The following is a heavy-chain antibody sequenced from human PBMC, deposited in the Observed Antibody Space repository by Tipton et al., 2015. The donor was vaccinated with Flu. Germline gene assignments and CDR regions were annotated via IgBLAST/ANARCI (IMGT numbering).Heavy chain of an antibody. CDR1: GFPFSSHW. V-gene: IGHV3-7*01. D-gene: IGHD5-12*01. CDR3: ATIRGYGGYDSGY. Sequence: SLRLSCAASGFPFSSHWMSWVRQAPGKGLEWVGNIKPEGSEKYYMDSVKGRFTISRDNARNSLYLQMNSLRAEDTAIYYCATIRGYGGYDSGYWGQGTLVTVSS. J-gene: IGHJ4*02. CDR2: IKPEGSEK.